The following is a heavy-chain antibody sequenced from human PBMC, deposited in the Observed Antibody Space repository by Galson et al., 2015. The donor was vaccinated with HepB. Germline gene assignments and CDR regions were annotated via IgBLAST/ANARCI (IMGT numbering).Heavy chain of an antibody. CDR3: ARAEDDYGGHEYFQH. CDR2: IYSGGST. J-gene: IGHJ1*01. CDR1: GFTVSSNY. D-gene: IGHD4-23*01. Sequence: SLRLSCAASGFTVSSNYMSWVRQAPGKGLEWVSVIYSGGSTYYADSVKGRFTISRDNSKNTLYLQMNSLRAEDTAVYYCARAEDDYGGHEYFQHWGQGTLVTVSS. V-gene: IGHV3-66*01.